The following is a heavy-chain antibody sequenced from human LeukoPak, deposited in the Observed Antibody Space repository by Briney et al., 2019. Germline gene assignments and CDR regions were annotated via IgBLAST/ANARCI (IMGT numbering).Heavy chain of an antibody. Sequence: GRSLRLSCAATGFTFSHFGMHWVRQAPGRGLEWVAVIWYNGRNQYYRDSVKGRFTISRDNFKNTLHLQMNSLRVEDTAMYYCVREGTSGNGDGYNSYDYWGQGTLVTVSS. CDR2: IWYNGRNQ. J-gene: IGHJ4*02. D-gene: IGHD5-24*01. CDR3: VREGTSGNGDGYNSYDY. CDR1: GFTFSHFG. V-gene: IGHV3-33*01.